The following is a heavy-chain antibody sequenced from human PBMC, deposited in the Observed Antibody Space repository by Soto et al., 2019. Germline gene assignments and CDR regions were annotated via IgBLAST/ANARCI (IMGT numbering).Heavy chain of an antibody. V-gene: IGHV1-69*06. D-gene: IGHD6-19*01. J-gene: IGHJ3*02. CDR3: ARDFANPIAVVHDDFDI. Sequence: SVKVSCKXSGGTFSSYAISWVRQAPGQGLEWMGGIIPIFGAANYAQKFQGRVTITADKSTSTAYMERSSLRSEDTAVYYCARDFANPIAVVHDDFDIWGQGTMVTVSS. CDR1: GGTFSSYA. CDR2: IIPIFGAA.